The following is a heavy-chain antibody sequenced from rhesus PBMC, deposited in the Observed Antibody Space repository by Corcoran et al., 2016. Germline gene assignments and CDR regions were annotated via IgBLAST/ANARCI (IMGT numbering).Heavy chain of an antibody. CDR3: AISYFDY. Sequence: QLQLQASGPGLVKPSATLSLTCAVSGGSISHNSWSWHRQPPGKGLEWIGRISGSGGNTDYNPSLKSRVTISRDTSKNQFSLKLRSVTAADTAVYYCAISYFDYWGQGVLVTVSS. J-gene: IGHJ4*01. CDR1: GGSISHNS. V-gene: IGHV4-173*01. CDR2: ISGSGGNT.